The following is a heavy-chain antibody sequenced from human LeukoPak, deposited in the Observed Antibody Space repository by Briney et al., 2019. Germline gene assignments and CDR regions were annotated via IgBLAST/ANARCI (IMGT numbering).Heavy chain of an antibody. CDR1: GYNFATYW. J-gene: IGHJ6*02. Sequence: GESLKISCKGSGYNFATYWIGWVRQMPGKGLEWMGIIYPGDSDTRYSPSFQGQVTISADKSISTAYLQWSSLKASDTAMYYCARQAGTTIWSMDVWGQGTTVTVSS. V-gene: IGHV5-51*01. D-gene: IGHD1-7*01. CDR3: ARQAGTTIWSMDV. CDR2: IYPGDSDT.